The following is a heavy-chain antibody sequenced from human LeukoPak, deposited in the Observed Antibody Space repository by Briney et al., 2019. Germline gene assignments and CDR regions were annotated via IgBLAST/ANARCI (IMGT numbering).Heavy chain of an antibody. Sequence: GGSLRLSCAASGVTFSTYSMNWVRQAPGKGLEWVSYISTSSSTMYYADSVKGRFTISRDNAKNSLYLQMNSLRAEDTAVYYCARASYSYGLYYWGQGTLVTVSS. CDR1: GVTFSTYS. D-gene: IGHD5-18*01. V-gene: IGHV3-48*04. CDR2: ISTSSSTM. CDR3: ARASYSYGLYY. J-gene: IGHJ4*02.